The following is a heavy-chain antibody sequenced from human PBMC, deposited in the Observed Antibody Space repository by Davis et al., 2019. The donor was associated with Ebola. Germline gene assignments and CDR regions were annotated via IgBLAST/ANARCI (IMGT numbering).Heavy chain of an antibody. CDR2: ISSSSSYI. J-gene: IGHJ4*02. Sequence: GESLKISCAASGFTFSSYSMNWVRQAPGKGLEWVSSISSSSSYIYYADSVKGRFTISRDNAKNSLYLQMNSLRAEDTAVYYCAREQDYYDSSGSLGLDYWGQGTLVTVSS. D-gene: IGHD3-22*01. V-gene: IGHV3-21*04. CDR3: AREQDYYDSSGSLGLDY. CDR1: GFTFSSYS.